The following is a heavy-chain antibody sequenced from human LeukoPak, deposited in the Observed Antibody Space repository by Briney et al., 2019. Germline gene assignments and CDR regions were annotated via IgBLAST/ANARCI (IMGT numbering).Heavy chain of an antibody. CDR2: IYYSGST. J-gene: IGHJ3*01. D-gene: IGHD4-17*01. Sequence: PSETLSLTCTVSGGSIRGYYWSWIRQPPGKGLEWIGYIYYSGSTNYNPSLQSRVTMSVDTSKQFSLSLSSVTAADTAVYYCARHNYDDYVFDVWGQGTKVTVSS. CDR1: GGSIRGYY. V-gene: IGHV4-59*08. CDR3: ARHNYDDYVFDV.